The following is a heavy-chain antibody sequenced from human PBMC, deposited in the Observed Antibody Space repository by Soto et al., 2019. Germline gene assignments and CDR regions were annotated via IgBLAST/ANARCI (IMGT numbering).Heavy chain of an antibody. Sequence: GGSLRLSCAASGFTVSSNYMSWVRQAPGKGLEWVSVIYSGGSTYYADSVKGRFTISRHNSKNTLYLQMNSLRAEDTAVYYCARALVGAPNWFDPWGQGTLVTVSS. CDR2: IYSGGST. V-gene: IGHV3-53*04. D-gene: IGHD2-15*01. CDR1: GFTVSSNY. CDR3: ARALVGAPNWFDP. J-gene: IGHJ5*02.